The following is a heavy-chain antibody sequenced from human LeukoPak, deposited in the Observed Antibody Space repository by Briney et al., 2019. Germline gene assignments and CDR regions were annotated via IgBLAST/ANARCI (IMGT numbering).Heavy chain of an antibody. CDR1: GFTFSSYA. Sequence: GGSLRLSCAASGFTFSSYAMLWVRQAPGKGLEWVAVISYDGSNKYYADSVKGRFTISRDNSKNTLYLQMNSLRAEDTAVYYCARGTDGPFDYWGQGTLVTVSS. J-gene: IGHJ4*02. V-gene: IGHV3-30-3*01. CDR2: ISYDGSNK. CDR3: ARGTDGPFDY.